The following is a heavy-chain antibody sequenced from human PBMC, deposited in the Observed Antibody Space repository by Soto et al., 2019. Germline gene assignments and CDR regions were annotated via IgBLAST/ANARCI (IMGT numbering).Heavy chain of an antibody. V-gene: IGHV1-69*02. D-gene: IGHD4-17*01. J-gene: IGHJ5*02. Sequence: QVQLVQSGAEVKKPGSSVKVSCKASGGTFSSYTISWVRQAPGQGLEWMGRIIPILGIANYAQKFQGRVTITADKSASTAYMELSSLRSEDTAVYYCYYGDENWFDPWGQGNLVTASS. CDR1: GGTFSSYT. CDR3: YYGDENWFDP. CDR2: IIPILGIA.